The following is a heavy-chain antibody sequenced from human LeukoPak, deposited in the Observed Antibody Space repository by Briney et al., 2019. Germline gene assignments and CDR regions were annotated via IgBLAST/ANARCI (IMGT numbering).Heavy chain of an antibody. CDR3: AKSPMGNYYDSSGYYYASFDC. V-gene: IGHV3-23*01. CDR1: GFTFSSYS. D-gene: IGHD3-22*01. Sequence: GGSLRLSCAASGFTFSSYSMNWVRQAPGKGLEWVSGISGSGGSTYYADSVKGRFTISRDNSKNTLYLQVISLRAEDTAVYYCAKSPMGNYYDSSGYYYASFDCWGQGTLVTVSS. CDR2: ISGSGGST. J-gene: IGHJ4*02.